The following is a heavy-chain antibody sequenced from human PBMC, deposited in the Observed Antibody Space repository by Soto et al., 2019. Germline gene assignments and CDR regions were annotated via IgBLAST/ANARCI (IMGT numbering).Heavy chain of an antibody. J-gene: IGHJ5*02. CDR1: GGSISSYY. V-gene: IGHV4-59*01. CDR3: ARGMTTVVT. CDR2: IYYSGST. D-gene: IGHD4-17*01. Sequence: QVQLQESGPGLVKPSETLSLTCTVSGGSISSYYWSWIRQPPGKGLEWIGYIYYSGSTNYNPSLKSRVTISVDTSKNQFSLKLSSVTAADTAVYYCARGMTTVVTWGQGTLVTVFS.